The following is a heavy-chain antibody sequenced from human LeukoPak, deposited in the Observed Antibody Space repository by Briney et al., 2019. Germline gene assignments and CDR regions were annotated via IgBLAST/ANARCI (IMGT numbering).Heavy chain of an antibody. V-gene: IGHV4-30-2*01. CDR1: GGSISSGGYS. CDR3: ARVRRAAGAFDI. J-gene: IGHJ3*02. CDR2: IYHSGST. Sequence: SQTLSLTCAVSGGSISSGGYSWSWIRQPPGKGLEWIGYIYHSGSTYYNPSLKSRVTISVDRSKNQFSLKLSSVTAADTAVYYCARVRRAAGAFDIWGRGTMVTVSS.